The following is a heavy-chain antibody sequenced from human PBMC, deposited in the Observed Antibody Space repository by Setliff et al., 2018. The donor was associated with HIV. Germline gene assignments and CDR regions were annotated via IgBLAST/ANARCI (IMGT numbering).Heavy chain of an antibody. Sequence: GGSLRLSCTASGFTFGDYAVSWVRQAPGKGLEWVGFIRSKVYGGTTEYAASVKGRFTISRDDSKSIAYLQMNSLKTEDTAVYYCSRDDLYGGNSFDYWGQGTLVTVSS. V-gene: IGHV3-49*04. D-gene: IGHD4-17*01. CDR3: SRDDLYGGNSFDY. CDR1: GFTFGDYA. CDR2: IRSKVYGGTT. J-gene: IGHJ4*02.